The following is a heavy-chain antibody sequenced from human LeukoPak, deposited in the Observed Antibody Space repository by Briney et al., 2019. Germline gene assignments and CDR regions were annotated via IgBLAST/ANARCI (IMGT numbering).Heavy chain of an antibody. CDR2: IDHFGST. J-gene: IGHJ6*03. D-gene: IGHD2-2*01. CDR1: GESFSGYY. Sequence: PSETLSLTCVVYGESFSGYYWNWIRQTPGKGLEWIGEIDHFGSTRYNPSLKSRVTMSVDTSKNQFSLKLSSVTAADTAVYYCARGVYQLLGVAYYYYYYMDVWGKGTTVTVSS. V-gene: IGHV4-34*01. CDR3: ARGVYQLLGVAYYYYYYMDV.